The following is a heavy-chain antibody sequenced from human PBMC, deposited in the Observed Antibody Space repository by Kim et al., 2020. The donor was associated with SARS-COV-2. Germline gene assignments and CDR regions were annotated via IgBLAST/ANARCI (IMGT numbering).Heavy chain of an antibody. D-gene: IGHD3-10*01. J-gene: IGHJ6*02. V-gene: IGHV4-39*01. CDR1: GGSISSSSYY. CDR2: IYYSGST. CDR3: ARLVAGGDGYYYYYYGMDV. Sequence: SETLSLTCTVSGGSISSSSYYWGWIRQPPGKGLEWIGSIYYSGSTYYNPSLKSRVTITVDTSKNQFSLKLSSVTAADTAVYYCARLVAGGDGYYYYYYGMDVWGQGTTVTVSS.